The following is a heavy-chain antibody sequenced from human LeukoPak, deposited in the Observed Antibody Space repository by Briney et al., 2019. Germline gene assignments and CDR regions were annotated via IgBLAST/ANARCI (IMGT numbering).Heavy chain of an antibody. D-gene: IGHD5-12*01. Sequence: ASVNVSCKVSGYTLSELSMHWVRQAPGKGLEGMGGLDPEDGDTIYAQHFQGRVTMTEDTSTDTAYMELSSLRSEDTAVYYCAILKVGGYEKDDYWGQGTLVTVSS. CDR2: LDPEDGDT. J-gene: IGHJ4*02. V-gene: IGHV1-24*01. CDR3: AILKVGGYEKDDY. CDR1: GYTLSELS.